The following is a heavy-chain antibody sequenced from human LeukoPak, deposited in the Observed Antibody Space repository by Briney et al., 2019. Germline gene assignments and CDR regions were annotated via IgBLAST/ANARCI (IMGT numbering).Heavy chain of an antibody. Sequence: GGSLVLSCAASGFALSSHWMSWVREVAGRGPEWVANVNRDGSETYYLDSVKGGFTISKDNAKNSLYLQMNSLRAEDTALYHCARNNGMDVWGQGTTVIVSS. J-gene: IGHJ6*02. CDR3: ARNNGMDV. CDR1: GFALSSHW. V-gene: IGHV3-7*03. CDR2: VNRDGSET.